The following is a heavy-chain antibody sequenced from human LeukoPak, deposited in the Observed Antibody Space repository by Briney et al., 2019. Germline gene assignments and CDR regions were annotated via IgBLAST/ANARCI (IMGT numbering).Heavy chain of an antibody. V-gene: IGHV4-59*01. J-gene: IGHJ4*02. CDR2: IYYSGST. D-gene: IGHD4-17*01. Sequence: SETLSVTCTVSGGSISSYYWSWIRQSPGKGLEWIGYIYYSGSTNYNPSLKSRVTISVDTSKNQFSLKLSSVTAADTAVYYCASAPSGDYAFDYWGQGTLVTVSP. CDR1: GGSISSYY. CDR3: ASAPSGDYAFDY.